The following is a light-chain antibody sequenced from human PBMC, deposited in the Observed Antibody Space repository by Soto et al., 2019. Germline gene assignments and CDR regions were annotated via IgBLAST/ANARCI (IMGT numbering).Light chain of an antibody. Sequence: QSVLTQPPSVSAAPGQEVTISCSGSSSNIGNNYVSWYQQLPGTAPKLLIYDNNKRPSGIPDRFSGSKSGTSATLGITGLQTGDEADYYCGTWDSSLSLNWVFGGGTKLTVL. CDR2: DNN. CDR3: GTWDSSLSLNWV. V-gene: IGLV1-51*01. J-gene: IGLJ3*02. CDR1: SSNIGNNY.